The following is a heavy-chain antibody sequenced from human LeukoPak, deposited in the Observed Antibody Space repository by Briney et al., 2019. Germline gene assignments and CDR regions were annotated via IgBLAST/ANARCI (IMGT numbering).Heavy chain of an antibody. V-gene: IGHV3-7*01. Sequence: GGSLRLSCAASGFSFSVSWMGWVRQAPGKGPEWVASIKKDESEKYYVDSVSGRFTISRDNAKNSLYLQMNSLRVEDTAVYYCAKEGYWGRGTLVTVSS. CDR3: AKEGY. J-gene: IGHJ4*02. CDR2: IKKDESEK. CDR1: GFSFSVSW.